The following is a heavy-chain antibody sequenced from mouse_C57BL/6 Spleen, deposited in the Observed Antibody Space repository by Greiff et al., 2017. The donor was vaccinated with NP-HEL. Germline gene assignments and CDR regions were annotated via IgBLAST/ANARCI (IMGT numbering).Heavy chain of an antibody. D-gene: IGHD1-1*01. CDR1: GYTFTDYA. J-gene: IGHJ2*01. V-gene: IGHV1-67*01. CDR2: ISTYYGDA. CDR3: ARDHYYGSSYDY. Sequence: VHLVESGPELVRPGVSVKISCKGSGYTFTDYAMHWVKQSHAKSLEWIGVISTYYGDASYNQKFKDKATMTVDKSSSTAYMELARLTSEDSAVYYCARDHYYGSSYDYWGQGTTLTVSS.